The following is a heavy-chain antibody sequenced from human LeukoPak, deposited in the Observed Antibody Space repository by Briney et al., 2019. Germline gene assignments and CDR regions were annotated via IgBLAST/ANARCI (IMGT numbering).Heavy chain of an antibody. D-gene: IGHD2/OR15-2a*01. Sequence: PSETLSLTCAVYGGSFSGYYWSWIRQPPGKGLEWIGEINHSGSTNYNPSLKSRVTISVDTSKNQFSLKLSSVTAADTAVYHCARGGRKGINTWGQGTLVTVSS. CDR2: INHSGST. CDR3: ARGGRKGINT. CDR1: GGSFSGYY. J-gene: IGHJ4*02. V-gene: IGHV4-34*01.